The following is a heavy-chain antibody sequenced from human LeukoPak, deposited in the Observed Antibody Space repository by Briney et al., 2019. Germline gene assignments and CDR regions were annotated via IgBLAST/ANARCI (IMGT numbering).Heavy chain of an antibody. J-gene: IGHJ4*02. CDR3: ARASGDYGDY. CDR2: IKQDGSEK. CDR1: GCTFSSYW. V-gene: IGHV3-7*01. Sequence: GGSLRLSCAASGCTFSSYWMSWVRQAPGKGLEWVANIKQDGSEKYYVDSVKGRFTISRDNAKNSLYLQMNSLRAEDTAVYYCARASGDYGDYWGQGTLVTVFS. D-gene: IGHD3-10*01.